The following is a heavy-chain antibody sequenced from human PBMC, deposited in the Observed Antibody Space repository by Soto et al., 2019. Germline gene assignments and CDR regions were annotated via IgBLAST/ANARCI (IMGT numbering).Heavy chain of an antibody. V-gene: IGHV3-23*01. J-gene: IGHJ4*02. D-gene: IGHD3-10*01. CDR1: GFTFSNYG. CDR2: ISSSGGNT. CDR3: AKTTFYHGSGSYFPFDY. Sequence: EVRLLDSGGDLVQPGGSLRLSCAASGFTFSNYGMTWVRRTPGKGLEWVSSISSSGGNTYYADSVKGRFTISRDNSKNTLYLQMNSRRADDTAAYYCAKTTFYHGSGSYFPFDYWGQGTLVTVSS.